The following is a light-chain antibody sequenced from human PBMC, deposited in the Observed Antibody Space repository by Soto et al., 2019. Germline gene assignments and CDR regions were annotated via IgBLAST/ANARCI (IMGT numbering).Light chain of an antibody. V-gene: IGKV1-5*01. CDR3: HQHSIYSWT. CDR2: DAS. Sequence: IQMTQSPSTLSASVGDRVTITCRASQSISSWLAWYQQKPGKAPKLLIYDASSLESGVPSRFSGSGSGTEFTLTISSLQFFYFTAYHRHQHSIYSWTFGQGT. J-gene: IGKJ1*01. CDR1: QSISSW.